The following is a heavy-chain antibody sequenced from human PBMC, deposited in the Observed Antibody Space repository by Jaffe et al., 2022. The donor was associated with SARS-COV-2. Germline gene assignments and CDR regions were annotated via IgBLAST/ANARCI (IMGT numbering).Heavy chain of an antibody. D-gene: IGHD5-12*01. CDR2: ISYDGSNK. V-gene: IGHV3-30*04. CDR1: GFTFSSYA. Sequence: QVQLVESGGGVVQPGRSLRLSCAASGFTFSSYAMHWVRQAPGKGLEWVAVISYDGSNKYYADSVKGRFTISRDNSKNTLYLQMNSLRAEDTAVYYCARESSPITSVVALDYWGQGTLVTVSS. J-gene: IGHJ4*02. CDR3: ARESSPITSVVALDY.